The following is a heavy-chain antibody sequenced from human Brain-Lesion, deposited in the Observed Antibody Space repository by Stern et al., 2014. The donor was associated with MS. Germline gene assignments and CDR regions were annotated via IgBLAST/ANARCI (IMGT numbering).Heavy chain of an antibody. J-gene: IGHJ6*02. CDR1: GYTFTEYF. D-gene: IGHD4-23*01. V-gene: IGHV1-2*04. Sequence: QVQLVQSGAEVKKPGASVKVSCKASGYTFTEYFMHWVRQAPGQGLEWLGWINPYSGDTKYAQKFQGWVPMTRDTSISTAYMELSSLRSDDTAVYYCARVPGGVFGGMDVWGQGTTGT. CDR3: ARVPGGVFGGMDV. CDR2: INPYSGDT.